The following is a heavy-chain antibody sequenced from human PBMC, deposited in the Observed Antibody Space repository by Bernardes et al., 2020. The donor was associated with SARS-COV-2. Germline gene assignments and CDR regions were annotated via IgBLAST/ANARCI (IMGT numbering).Heavy chain of an antibody. J-gene: IGHJ4*02. CDR2: INRSGNT. D-gene: IGHD3-3*01. V-gene: IGHV4-34*01. CDR3: ARGSLQFLFTQRYFFDH. CDR1: GGAFMGYS. Sequence: SETLSLTCAVYGGAFMGYSWTWIRQPPGKGLEWIWAINRSGNTNYNPSLKSLVTISIDTSKNQFSLRLYSVTGADTAVYYCARGSLQFLFTQRYFFDHWGQGTLVTVSS.